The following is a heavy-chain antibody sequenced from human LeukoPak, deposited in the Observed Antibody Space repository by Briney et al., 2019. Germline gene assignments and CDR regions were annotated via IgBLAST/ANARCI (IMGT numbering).Heavy chain of an antibody. V-gene: IGHV3-23*01. CDR2: ISGSDAGT. Sequence: GGSLRLSCAASGFTFSSYAMSWVRQIPGKGLEWVSAISGSDAGTYYADSVKGRFTISRDNSKNTLYLQMNSLRAEDTAVYYCAKDGSSGYYLTGNWFDPWGQGTLVTVSS. J-gene: IGHJ5*02. CDR3: AKDGSSGYYLTGNWFDP. D-gene: IGHD3-22*01. CDR1: GFTFSSYA.